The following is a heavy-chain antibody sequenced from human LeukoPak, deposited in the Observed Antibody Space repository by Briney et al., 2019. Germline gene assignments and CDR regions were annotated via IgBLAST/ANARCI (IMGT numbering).Heavy chain of an antibody. Sequence: SETLSLTCAVYGGSSCGYYWSGIRPPPGKGLEWIGEINHIGSTNYNPCIKSRVTIPVDTSKNEFSIKLSSVTAADTAVYYCARIPRRITMVRGVISGFDYWGQGTLVTVSS. CDR3: ARIPRRITMVRGVISGFDY. CDR2: INHIGST. J-gene: IGHJ4*02. V-gene: IGHV4-34*01. D-gene: IGHD3-10*01. CDR1: GGSSCGYY.